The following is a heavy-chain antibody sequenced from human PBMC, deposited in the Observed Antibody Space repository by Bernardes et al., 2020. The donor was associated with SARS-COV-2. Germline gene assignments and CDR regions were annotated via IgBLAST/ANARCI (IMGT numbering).Heavy chain of an antibody. CDR1: GFTFSDYW. Sequence: GSLRLSCAASGFTFSDYWMHWVRQAPGKGLEWVSRINNDGTTTPCADSVKGRFTISRDNSKNTLYLQMNSLRAEDTAVYFCARDRYGANDYWGQGTLVTVSS. D-gene: IGHD4-17*01. CDR3: ARDRYGANDY. CDR2: INNDGTTT. V-gene: IGHV3-74*01. J-gene: IGHJ4*02.